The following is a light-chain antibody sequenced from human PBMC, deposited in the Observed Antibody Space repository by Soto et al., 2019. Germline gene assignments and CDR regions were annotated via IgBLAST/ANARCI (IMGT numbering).Light chain of an antibody. CDR3: CSYAGSSTFYV. V-gene: IGLV2-23*01. CDR1: SSDVGSYNL. J-gene: IGLJ1*01. CDR2: EGN. Sequence: QSALTQPASVSGSPGQSITISCTGTSSDVGSYNLVSWYQQHPGKAPKLMIYEGNKRPSGVSNRFSGSKSGKTAYLTISGLQAEDEADYYCCSYAGSSTFYVFGTGTKVTVL.